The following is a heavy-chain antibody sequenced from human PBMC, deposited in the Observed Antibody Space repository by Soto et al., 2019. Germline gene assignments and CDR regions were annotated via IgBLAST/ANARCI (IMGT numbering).Heavy chain of an antibody. J-gene: IGHJ4*02. D-gene: IGHD6-13*01. CDR1: GFIFSSYG. V-gene: IGHV3-64*04. Sequence: PGGSLRLSCVASGFIFSSYGMHWVRQAPGKGLEYVSAINSNGDTTYYADSVKGRFTISRDNSKNTLYLQMNSLRAEDTAVYYCARRDSSSWYYFDYWGQGTLVTVSS. CDR3: ARRDSSSWYYFDY. CDR2: INSNGDTT.